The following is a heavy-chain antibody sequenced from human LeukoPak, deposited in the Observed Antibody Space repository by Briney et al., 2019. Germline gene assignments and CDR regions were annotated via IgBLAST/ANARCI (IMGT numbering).Heavy chain of an antibody. J-gene: IGHJ4*02. D-gene: IGHD7-27*01. Sequence: GGSLRLSCAASGFTFSTYTMYWVRHPPGKRLEWVSIIGNNGGGIHYADSVKGRFTISRDNFKNALYLQLNSLRVEDTAVYYCAIDPNWGTHSWGQGVLVTVSS. CDR3: AIDPNWGTHS. CDR2: IGNNGGGI. V-gene: IGHV3-23*01. CDR1: GFTFSTYT.